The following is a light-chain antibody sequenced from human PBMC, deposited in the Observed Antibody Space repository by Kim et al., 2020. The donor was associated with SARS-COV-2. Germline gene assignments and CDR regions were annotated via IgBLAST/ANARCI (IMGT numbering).Light chain of an antibody. J-gene: IGKJ4*01. Sequence: LSPGERATLSCRASQSVSTYLAWYQQRSGQAPRVRIYDASNRATGIPARFSGSGSGTDFTLTISSLQPEDFAVYYCQQRSSWPLTFGGGTKVDIK. CDR2: DAS. CDR3: QQRSSWPLT. CDR1: QSVSTY. V-gene: IGKV3-11*01.